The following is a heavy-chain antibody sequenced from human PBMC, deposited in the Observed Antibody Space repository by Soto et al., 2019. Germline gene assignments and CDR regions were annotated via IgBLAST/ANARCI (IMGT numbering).Heavy chain of an antibody. CDR1: GDSVSSYY. Sequence: QVQLQESGPGLVKPSETLSLTCIVSGDSVSSYYWSWIRQPPGKGLEWIGYISYSGSTKSNPSLESRVAMSVDTSKNQFSLKLNSVTAADTAVYYCASADSTPSYFDYWGQGTLVTVSS. CDR3: ASADSTPSYFDY. J-gene: IGHJ4*02. V-gene: IGHV4-59*02. CDR2: ISYSGST. D-gene: IGHD2-2*01.